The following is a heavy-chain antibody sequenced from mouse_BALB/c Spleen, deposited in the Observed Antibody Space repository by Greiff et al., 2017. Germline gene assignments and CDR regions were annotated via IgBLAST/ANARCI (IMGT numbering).Heavy chain of an antibody. CDR1: GFTFSNYW. CDR2: IRLKSNNYAT. V-gene: IGHV6-6*02. CDR3: TRRRSDYFDC. J-gene: IGHJ2*01. Sequence: EVQLVESGGGLVQPGGSMKLSCVASGFTFSNYWMNWVRQSPEKGLEWVAEIRLKSNNYATHYAESVKGRFTISRDDSKSSVYLQMNNLRAEDTGIYYCTRRRSDYFDCWGQGTTRTVSS.